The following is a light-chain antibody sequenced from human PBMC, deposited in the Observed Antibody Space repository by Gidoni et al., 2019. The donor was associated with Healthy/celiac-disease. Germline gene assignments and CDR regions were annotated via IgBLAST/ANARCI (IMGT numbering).Light chain of an antibody. Sequence: DIQMTQSPSSLSASVGDRVTITCRASQSISSYLNWYQQKPGKAPKLLLYAASSLQSGVPSRFSGSGSVTDFTLPISCLPPEDFATYYCQQSYSTPVTFGQGTKVEIK. CDR1: QSISSY. J-gene: IGKJ1*01. V-gene: IGKV1-39*01. CDR2: AAS. CDR3: QQSYSTPVT.